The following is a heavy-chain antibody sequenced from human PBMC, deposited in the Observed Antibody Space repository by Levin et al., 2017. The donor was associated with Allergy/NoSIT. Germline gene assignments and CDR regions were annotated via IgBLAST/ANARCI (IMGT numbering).Heavy chain of an antibody. J-gene: IGHJ5*02. D-gene: IGHD3-9*01. CDR3: ARTPDPEGRYFDWSPVSRWFDP. Sequence: SQTLSLTCAISGDSVSSNSAAWNWIRQSPSRGLEWLGRTYYRSKWYNDYAVSVKSRITINPDTSKNQFSLQLNSVTPEDTAVYYCARTPDPEGRYFDWSPVSRWFDPWGQGTLVTVSS. CDR2: TYYRSKWYN. CDR1: GDSVSSNSAA. V-gene: IGHV6-1*01.